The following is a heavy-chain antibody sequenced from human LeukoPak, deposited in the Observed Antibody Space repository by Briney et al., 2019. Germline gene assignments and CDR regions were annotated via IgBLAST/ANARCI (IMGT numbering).Heavy chain of an antibody. J-gene: IGHJ4*02. V-gene: IGHV3-7*01. CDR2: IKQDGSEK. CDR1: GFTFSSYW. Sequence: QPGGSLRLSCAASGFTFSSYWMTWIRQAPGKGLEWVANIKQDGSEKYYVDSVKGRFTISRDNAKNSLYLQMNSLRAEDTAVYYCARDLGGGGWYFDYWGQGTLVTVSS. CDR3: ARDLGGGGWYFDY. D-gene: IGHD3-16*01.